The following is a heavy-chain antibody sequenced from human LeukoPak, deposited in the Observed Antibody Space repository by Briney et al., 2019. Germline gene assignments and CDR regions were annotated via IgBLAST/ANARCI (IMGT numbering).Heavy chain of an antibody. CDR2: ISSSGSDI. D-gene: IGHD4-23*01. V-gene: IGHV3-48*03. CDR3: ARDYGGSSPFDY. Sequence: GGSLRLSCAASGFTFSNYEMHWVRQAPGKGLGWVSYISSSGSDIYYADSVKGRFTISRDNAKNSLYLHMNSLRAEDTAVYYCARDYGGSSPFDYWGQGTLVTVSS. CDR1: GFTFSNYE. J-gene: IGHJ4*02.